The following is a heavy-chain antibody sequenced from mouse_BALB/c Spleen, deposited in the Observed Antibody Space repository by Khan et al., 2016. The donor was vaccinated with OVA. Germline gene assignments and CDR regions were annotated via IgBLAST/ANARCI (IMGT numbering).Heavy chain of an antibody. CDR1: GFSLTSYG. Sequence: QVQLKQSGPGLVQPSQSLSITCTVSGFSLTSYGVHWVRQSPGKGLEWLGVIWSGGSTDYNAAFISRLSISKDNSKCQVFFKMNSLQANDTAIYYCARIFIGTTDYAMDYWGQGTSVTVSS. V-gene: IGHV2-2*02. D-gene: IGHD2-14*01. CDR3: ARIFIGTTDYAMDY. J-gene: IGHJ4*01. CDR2: IWSGGST.